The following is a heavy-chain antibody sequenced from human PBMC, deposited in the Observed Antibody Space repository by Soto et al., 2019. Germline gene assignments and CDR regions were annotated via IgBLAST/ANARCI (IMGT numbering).Heavy chain of an antibody. CDR2: ISGSGGST. CDR1: GFTFSSYA. Sequence: GGSLRLSCAASGFTFSSYAMSWFRQAPGKGLEWVSAISGSGGSTYYADSVKGRFTIPRDNSKNTLYLQMNSLRAEDTAVYYCANPYDSSGYYYYYYYGMDVWGQGTTVTVSS. D-gene: IGHD3-22*01. J-gene: IGHJ6*02. CDR3: ANPYDSSGYYYYYYYGMDV. V-gene: IGHV3-23*01.